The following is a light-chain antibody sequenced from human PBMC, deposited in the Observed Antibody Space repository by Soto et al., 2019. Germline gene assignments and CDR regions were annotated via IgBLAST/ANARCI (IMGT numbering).Light chain of an antibody. J-gene: IGKJ1*01. CDR3: QQYENYWT. V-gene: IGKV3-20*01. CDR1: QSISSSY. Sequence: VLTQSPGTLSLSPGERAAISCRASQSISSSYLAWYQPKPCQAPRILIYGASSRAAGIPHRVSGSGSGTDFTLTISRLEPEDCGVYYCQQYENYWTFGQGTRVEIK. CDR2: GAS.